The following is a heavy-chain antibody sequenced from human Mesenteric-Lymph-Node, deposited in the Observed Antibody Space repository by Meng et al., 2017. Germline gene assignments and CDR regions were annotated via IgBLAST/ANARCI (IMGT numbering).Heavy chain of an antibody. J-gene: IGHJ4*02. V-gene: IGHV3-23*04. CDR2: ITAAGIT. Sequence: EVRLVGAGGGLVLPGGSLRLSCAASGFTVSSNSMSWVRQAPGKGLEWVSVITAAGITYYADSVKGRFSISRDTSKNTVYLQMNSLRAEDTAIYYCAKLVRNWGQGTLVTVSS. CDR3: AKLVRN. CDR1: GFTVSSNS.